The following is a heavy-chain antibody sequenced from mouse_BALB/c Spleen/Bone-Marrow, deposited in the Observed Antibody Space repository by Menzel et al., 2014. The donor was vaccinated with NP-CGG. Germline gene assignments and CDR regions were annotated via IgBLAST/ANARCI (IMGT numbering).Heavy chain of an antibody. CDR1: GFNIKDTY. CDR2: IDPANGNT. Sequence: VQLQQPGAELVKPGASVKLSCTASGFNIKDTYLHWVKQRPEQGLEWIGRIDPANGNTKYDAKFQGKATITADTSSNTAYLQLSSLTSEDTAVYYCASYRYAWYFDVWGAGTTVTVSS. CDR3: ASYRYAWYFDV. D-gene: IGHD2-14*01. J-gene: IGHJ1*01. V-gene: IGHV14-3*02.